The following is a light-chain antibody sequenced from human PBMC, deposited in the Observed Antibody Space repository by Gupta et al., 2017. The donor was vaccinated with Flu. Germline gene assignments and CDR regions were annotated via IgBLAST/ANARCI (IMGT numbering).Light chain of an antibody. CDR1: SSDVGGYSY. CDR3: CSYAGKYTYV. Sequence: TSSDVGGYSYVSWYQQYPGKAPRLIIYDATKRPSGVPDRFSGSKSGNTASLTISGLQSEDEADYYCCSYAGKYTYVFGTGTKVTVL. CDR2: DAT. J-gene: IGLJ1*01. V-gene: IGLV2-11*01.